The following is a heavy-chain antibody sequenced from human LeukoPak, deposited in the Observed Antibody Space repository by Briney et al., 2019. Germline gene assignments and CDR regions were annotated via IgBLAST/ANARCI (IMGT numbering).Heavy chain of an antibody. CDR3: GNGYSSGPDAFDI. CDR1: GFTFSNYA. D-gene: IGHD6-19*01. CDR2: IGYRGGSI. Sequence: PGGSLRLSCAASGFTFSNYAMSWVRQAPGKGLEWVSIIGYRGGSIYYAYSVQGRFTISRDNAKNSLYLQMNSLRAEDTAVYYCGNGYSSGPDAFDIWGQGTMDTVSS. J-gene: IGHJ3*02. V-gene: IGHV3-23*01.